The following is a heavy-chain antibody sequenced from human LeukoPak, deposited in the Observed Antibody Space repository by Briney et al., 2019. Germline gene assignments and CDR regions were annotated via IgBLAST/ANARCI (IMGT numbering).Heavy chain of an antibody. CDR2: INHGGST. Sequence: SGGSLRLSCAASGFTFSSYAMSWVRQAPGKGLEWIGEINHGGSTNYNPSLKGRVTLSVDTSKNQFSLKLTSVTAADTAVYYCARDGYSTPDVWGQGTTVTVSS. CDR3: ARDGYSTPDV. D-gene: IGHD6-13*01. CDR1: GFTFSSYA. J-gene: IGHJ6*02. V-gene: IGHV4-34*01.